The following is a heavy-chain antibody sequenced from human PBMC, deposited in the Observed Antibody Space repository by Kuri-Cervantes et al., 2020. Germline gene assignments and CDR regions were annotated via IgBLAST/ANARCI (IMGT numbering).Heavy chain of an antibody. CDR2: INSDGSTT. CDR1: GFTFSSFW. D-gene: IGHD1-26*01. V-gene: IGHV3-74*01. Sequence: GGSLRLSCAASGFTFSSFWMRWVRQAPGKGLVWVSRINSDGSTTNYADSVKGRFTITRDNAKNTMYLQMNSLRAEDTAVYYCARGRWELLYYGMDVWGQGTTVTVSS. CDR3: ARGRWELLYYGMDV. J-gene: IGHJ6*02.